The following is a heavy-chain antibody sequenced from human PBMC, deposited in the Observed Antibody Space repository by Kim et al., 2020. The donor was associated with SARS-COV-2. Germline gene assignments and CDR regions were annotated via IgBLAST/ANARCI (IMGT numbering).Heavy chain of an antibody. V-gene: IGHV3-33*01. CDR2: IWYDGSHK. J-gene: IGHJ4*02. CDR1: GFTFSSYG. Sequence: GGSLRLSCAASGFTFSSYGMHWVRQAPGKGLEWVAVIWYDGSHKYYADSVKGRFTISRDNSKNTLYLQMNSLRAEDTAVYYCARDRVGYNWNDGFDYWGQGTLVTVSS. CDR3: ARDRVGYNWNDGFDY. D-gene: IGHD1-20*01.